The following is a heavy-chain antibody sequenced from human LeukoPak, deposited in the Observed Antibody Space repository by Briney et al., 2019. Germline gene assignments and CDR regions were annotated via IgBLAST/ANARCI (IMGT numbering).Heavy chain of an antibody. D-gene: IGHD4/OR15-4a*01. CDR2: ISSSGSTI. CDR1: GFTFSDYY. Sequence: GGSLRLSCAASGFTFSDYYMSWTRQAPGKGLEWVSYISSSGSTIYHADSVKGRFTISRDNAKNSLYLQMNSLRAEDTAVYYCARVWSMVVTYDYWGQGTLATVSS. V-gene: IGHV3-11*04. CDR3: ARVWSMVVTYDY. J-gene: IGHJ4*02.